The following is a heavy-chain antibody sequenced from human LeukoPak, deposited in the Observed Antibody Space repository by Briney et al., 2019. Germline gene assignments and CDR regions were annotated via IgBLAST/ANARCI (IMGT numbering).Heavy chain of an antibody. CDR1: GGSFISYY. CDR2: IYPSGST. CDR3: ARLNFYDSTGYTPSYYMDV. Sequence: SETLSLTCAVSGGSFISYYWSWVRQSAGKGLEWIGRIYPSGSTEYNTSLKSRVTMSVDMSKKQFSLKLTSVTAADTAVYYCARLNFYDSTGYTPSYYMDVWGKGTTVTVSS. D-gene: IGHD3-22*01. J-gene: IGHJ6*03. V-gene: IGHV4-4*07.